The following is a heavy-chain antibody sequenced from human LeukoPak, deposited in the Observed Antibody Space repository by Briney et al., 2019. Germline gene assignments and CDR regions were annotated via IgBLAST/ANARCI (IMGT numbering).Heavy chain of an antibody. CDR3: ARGYGSGSFFGY. J-gene: IGHJ4*02. V-gene: IGHV4-38-2*02. CDR2: MYHSGNT. CDR1: GYSISSGYY. D-gene: IGHD3-10*01. Sequence: SETLSLTCTVSGYSISSGYYWGWIRQPPGKGLEWIGSMYHSGNTFYNPSLKSRVTMSVDTSENKFSLNLSSATAADTAVYYCARGYGSGSFFGYWGQGTLVTVSS.